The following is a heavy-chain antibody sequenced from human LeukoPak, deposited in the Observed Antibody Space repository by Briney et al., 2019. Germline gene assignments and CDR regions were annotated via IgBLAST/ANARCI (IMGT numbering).Heavy chain of an antibody. CDR2: LSGSGRNT. D-gene: IGHD6-19*01. V-gene: IGHV3-23*01. CDR3: AKDGGGWYTSGWYYFDY. CDR1: GFTFSDYA. J-gene: IGHJ4*02. Sequence: GGSLRLSCAAYGFTFSDYAMNWVRQAPGEGLEWVSALSGSGRNTYYADSVKGRFTISRDNSKNTLYLQMDSLRAEDTALYYCAKDGGGWYTSGWYYFDYWGQGTLVTVSS.